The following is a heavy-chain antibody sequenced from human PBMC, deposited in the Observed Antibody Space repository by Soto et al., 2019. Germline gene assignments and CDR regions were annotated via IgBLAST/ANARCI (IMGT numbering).Heavy chain of an antibody. V-gene: IGHV2-5*02. J-gene: IGHJ4*02. CDR2: IYWDDDK. CDR3: ARLLWFGELSRYYFDY. D-gene: IGHD3-10*01. CDR1: GFSLSTSGVG. Sequence: QITLKESGPPLVKPTQTLTLTCTFSGFSLSTSGVGVGWIRQPPGKALEWLALIYWDDDKRYSPSLKSRLTITKDTSKNQVVLTMTNMDPVDTATYYCARLLWFGELSRYYFDYWGQGTLVTVSS.